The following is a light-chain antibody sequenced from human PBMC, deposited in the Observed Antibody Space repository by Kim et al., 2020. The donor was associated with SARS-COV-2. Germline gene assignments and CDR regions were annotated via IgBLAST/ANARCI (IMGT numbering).Light chain of an antibody. CDR3: PQYDNLPPYP. V-gene: IGKV1-33*01. CDR2: DAS. Sequence: DIQMTQSPSSLSASVGDRVTITCQASQDISNYLNWYQQKPGKAPKLLIYDASNLETGVPSRFSGSGSGTDFTFTISSLQPEDIATYYCPQYDNLPPYPFGQGTKLEI. J-gene: IGKJ2*01. CDR1: QDISNY.